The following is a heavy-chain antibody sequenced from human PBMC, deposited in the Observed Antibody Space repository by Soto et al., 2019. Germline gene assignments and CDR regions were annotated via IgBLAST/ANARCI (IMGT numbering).Heavy chain of an antibody. CDR1: GFTFSSYN. D-gene: IGHD3-9*01. J-gene: IGHJ4*02. CDR2: ISSSSSYI. V-gene: IGHV3-21*01. Sequence: GGSLRLSCAASGFTFSSYNMNWVRQAPGKGLEWVSSISSSSSYIYYADSVKGRFTISRDNAKNSLYPQMNSLRAEDTAVYYCVRGFDPYYFALWGQGNMVTVSS. CDR3: VRGFDPYYFAL.